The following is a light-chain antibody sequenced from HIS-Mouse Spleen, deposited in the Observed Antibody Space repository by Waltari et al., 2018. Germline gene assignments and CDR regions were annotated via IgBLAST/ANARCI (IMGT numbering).Light chain of an antibody. Sequence: QSALTQPASVSGSPGQSITISCTGTSSDVGGYNYVSWYQQTPGKAPKLMIYDVSNRPSGVANRFSGSKSGNTASLTISGLQAEDEADYYCSSYTSSSTLEVVFGGGTKLTVL. CDR3: SSYTSSSTLEVV. V-gene: IGLV2-14*03. CDR2: DVS. J-gene: IGLJ2*01. CDR1: SSDVGGYNY.